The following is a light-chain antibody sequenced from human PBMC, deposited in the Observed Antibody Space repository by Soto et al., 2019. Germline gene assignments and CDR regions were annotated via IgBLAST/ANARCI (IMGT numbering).Light chain of an antibody. CDR1: QSVSSSY. V-gene: IGKV3-20*01. J-gene: IGKJ1*01. CDR3: HQYGTSPRT. Sequence: EIVLTQSPGTLSLPPGERATLSCRASQSVSSSYLAWYQQKPGQAPRLLIYAASSRATGIPDRFSGSGSATDFTLTISRLEPEDFAVYYCHQYGTSPRTFGQGTKVDIK. CDR2: AAS.